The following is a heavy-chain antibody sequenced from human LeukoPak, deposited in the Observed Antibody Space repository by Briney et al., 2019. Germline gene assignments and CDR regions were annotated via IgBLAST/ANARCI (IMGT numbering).Heavy chain of an antibody. V-gene: IGHV3-30*03. J-gene: IGHJ6*02. Sequence: GGSLRLSCAASGFTFSNYGMNWVRQAPGKGLEWVAFISYVGSNKYYADSVKGRFTISRDNSKNTLYLQMNSLRAEDTAVYYCARGDGMDVWGQGTTVTVSS. CDR2: ISYVGSNK. CDR3: ARGDGMDV. CDR1: GFTFSNYG.